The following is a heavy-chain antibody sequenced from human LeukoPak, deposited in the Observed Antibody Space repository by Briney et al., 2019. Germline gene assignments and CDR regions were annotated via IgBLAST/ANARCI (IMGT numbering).Heavy chain of an antibody. V-gene: IGHV3-30*02. CDR2: IRYDGTNK. CDR1: GFTFTSYG. Sequence: GGSLRLSCAASGFTFTSYGMHWIRQAPGKGLEWVAFIRYDGTNKYYADSVKGRFTISRDNSKITLSLQMNSLRVEDTAVYYCAKDLHYYGSGYGGDYWGQGTLVTVSS. J-gene: IGHJ4*02. D-gene: IGHD3-10*01. CDR3: AKDLHYYGSGYGGDY.